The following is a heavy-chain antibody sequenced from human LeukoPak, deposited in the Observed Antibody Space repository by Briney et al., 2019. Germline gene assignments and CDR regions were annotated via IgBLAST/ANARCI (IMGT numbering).Heavy chain of an antibody. J-gene: IGHJ5*02. D-gene: IGHD1-26*01. CDR2: NIPIAGTT. V-gene: IGHV1-69*11. Sequence: KGSFKTSGGAFTSDAITWVRPATGQGSEWMGKNIPIAGTTNYTKKFQGRVTFTADESTTPAYMELSSLRSEDTALYYCARKLRLGGNWFDPWGQGTLVTVSS. CDR3: ARKLRLGGNWFDP. CDR1: GGAFTSDA.